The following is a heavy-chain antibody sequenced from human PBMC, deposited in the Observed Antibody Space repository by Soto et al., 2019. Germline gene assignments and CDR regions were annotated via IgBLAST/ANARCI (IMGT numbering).Heavy chain of an antibody. J-gene: IGHJ5*02. D-gene: IGHD3-10*01. CDR2: INAGNGNT. V-gene: IGHV1-3*01. CDR1: GYTFTSYA. CDR3: ARDARELLWFGEFVNNWFDP. Sequence: QVQLVQSGAEVKKPGASVKVSCKASGYTFTSYAMHWVRQAPGQRLEWMGWINAGNGNTKYSQKFQGRVTITRDTSASTAYRERSSLRSEDTAVYYCARDARELLWFGEFVNNWFDPWGQGTLVTVSS.